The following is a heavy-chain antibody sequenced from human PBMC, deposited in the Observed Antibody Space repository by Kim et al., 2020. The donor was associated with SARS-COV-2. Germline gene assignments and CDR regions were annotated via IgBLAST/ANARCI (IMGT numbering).Heavy chain of an antibody. V-gene: IGHV4-39*02. CDR1: GGSISSSSYY. CDR2: IYYSGST. CDR3: AREGNGYSSSWYGSDYGMDV. J-gene: IGHJ6*02. Sequence: SETLSLTCTVSGGSISSSSYYWGWIRQPPGKGLEWIGSIYYSGSTYYNPSLKSRVTISVDTSKNQFSLKLSSVTAADTAVYYCAREGNGYSSSWYGSDYGMDVWGQGTTVTVSS. D-gene: IGHD6-13*01.